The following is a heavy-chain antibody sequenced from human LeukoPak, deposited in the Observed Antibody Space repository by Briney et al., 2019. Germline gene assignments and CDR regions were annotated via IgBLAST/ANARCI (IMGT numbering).Heavy chain of an antibody. J-gene: IGHJ4*02. D-gene: IGHD2-2*01. CDR1: GYTFTGYH. CDR2: INPNSGDT. CDR3: ARDYCSSTSCLFDY. Sequence: ASVKVSCKASGYTFTGYHMHWVRQAPGQGLEWMGRINPNSGDTNYAQKFQGRVTMTRDTSITTAYMELSRLRSDNTAMYYCARDYCSSTSCLFDYWGQGTLVTVSS. V-gene: IGHV1-2*06.